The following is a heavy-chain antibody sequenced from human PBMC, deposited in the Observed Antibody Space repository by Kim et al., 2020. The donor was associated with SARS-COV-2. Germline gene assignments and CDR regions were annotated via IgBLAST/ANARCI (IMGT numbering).Heavy chain of an antibody. CDR2: INHSGST. J-gene: IGHJ4*02. CDR3: ARGLGSGSYYGF. CDR1: GGSFSGYY. D-gene: IGHD3-10*01. V-gene: IGHV4-34*01. Sequence: SETLSPTCAVYGGSFSGYYWSGIRQPPGKGLEWIGEINHSGSTSYNPSLKSRVTISVDTSKNQFSLKLSSVTAADTAVYYCARGLGSGSYYGFWGQGTLVTVSS.